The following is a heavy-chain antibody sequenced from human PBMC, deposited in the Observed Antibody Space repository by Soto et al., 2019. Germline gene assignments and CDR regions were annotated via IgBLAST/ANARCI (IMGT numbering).Heavy chain of an antibody. Sequence: EVQLVESGGGFVQPGRSLRLSCSASGFTFGDHAMTWVRQARGKGLEWIGLIRSNAYGGTTEYAASVKGRFTLSRDDSKSIAYLQMNSLKTEDTAVYSCGREQAGGSYSDYWGQGTLVTVSS. CDR2: IRSNAYGGTT. J-gene: IGHJ4*02. V-gene: IGHV3-49*04. CDR1: GFTFGDHA. D-gene: IGHD1-26*01. CDR3: GREQAGGSYSDY.